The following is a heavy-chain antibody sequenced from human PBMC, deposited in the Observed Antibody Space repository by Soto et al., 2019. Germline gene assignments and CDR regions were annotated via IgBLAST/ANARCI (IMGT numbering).Heavy chain of an antibody. V-gene: IGHV4-39*01. J-gene: IGHJ6*02. Sequence: SETLSLTCTVSGGSISSSSYYWGWIRQPPGKGLEWIGSIYYSGSTYYSPSLKSRVTISVDTSKNQFSLKLSSVTAADTAVYYCARLRGIVGATSGYYYYYGMDVWGQGTTVTVS. CDR3: ARLRGIVGATSGYYYYYGMDV. CDR1: GGSISSSSYY. CDR2: IYYSGST. D-gene: IGHD1-26*01.